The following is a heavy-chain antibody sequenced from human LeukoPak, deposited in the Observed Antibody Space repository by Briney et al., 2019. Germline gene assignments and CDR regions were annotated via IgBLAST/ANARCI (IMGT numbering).Heavy chain of an antibody. CDR3: ASLGDWLSLEY. CDR2: IYTSGST. Sequence: TSETLSLTCTVSGGSISSYYWSWIRQPAGKGLKWIGRIYTSGSTNYNPSLKSRVTMSVDTSKNQFSLKLSSVTAAGTAVYYCASLGDWLSLEYWGQGTLVTVSS. CDR1: GGSISSYY. D-gene: IGHD3/OR15-3a*01. J-gene: IGHJ4*02. V-gene: IGHV4-4*07.